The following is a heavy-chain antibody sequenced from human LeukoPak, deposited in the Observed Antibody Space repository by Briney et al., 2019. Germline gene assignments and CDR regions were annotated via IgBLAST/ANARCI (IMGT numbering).Heavy chain of an antibody. V-gene: IGHV3-23*01. Sequence: GGSLRLSCAASGFTFSSYSMSWVRQAPGKGLEWVSDISGSGGSTYYADSVKGRFTISRDNAKNTLYLQMNSLRAEDTAVYYCAREERYDGYLDYWGQGTLVTVSS. CDR3: AREERYDGYLDY. J-gene: IGHJ4*02. CDR2: ISGSGGST. CDR1: GFTFSSYS. D-gene: IGHD3-16*01.